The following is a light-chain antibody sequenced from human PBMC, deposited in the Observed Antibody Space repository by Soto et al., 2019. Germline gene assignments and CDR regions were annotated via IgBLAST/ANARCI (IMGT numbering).Light chain of an antibody. CDR3: HQYDNRPFT. CDR1: RDIDNY. J-gene: IGKJ2*01. V-gene: IGKV1-33*01. CDR2: DAS. Sequence: DIQMTQSPSSLSASVGDRVTITCQASRDIDNYLNSYQQKPGKAPNLLIYDASNLETGVPLRFSGSRSGTHFTLTISSLQPEDIGTYYCHQYDNRPFTFGQGTKLEIK.